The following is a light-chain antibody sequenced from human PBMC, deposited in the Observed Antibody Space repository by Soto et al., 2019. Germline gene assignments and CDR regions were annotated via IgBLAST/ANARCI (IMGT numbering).Light chain of an antibody. J-gene: IGKJ1*01. V-gene: IGKV3-20*01. Sequence: EIVFTDSPRTLSWSAGELATLACSASQSVSSSYLAWYQEEPGQAPRLLIYGASSRATGIPDRFSGSGSGTDFTLTISRLEPEDFAVYYCQQYGSSPKTFGQGTKVDIK. CDR2: GAS. CDR1: QSVSSSY. CDR3: QQYGSSPKT.